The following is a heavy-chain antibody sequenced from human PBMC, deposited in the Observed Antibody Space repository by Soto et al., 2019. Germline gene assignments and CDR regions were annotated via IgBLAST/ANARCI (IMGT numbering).Heavy chain of an antibody. CDR2: IYYSGST. D-gene: IGHD2-21*01. CDR3: AREDYRLKLFAY. V-gene: IGHV4-30-4*01. CDR1: GGSISSGDYY. J-gene: IGHJ4*02. Sequence: SETLSLTCTVSGGSISSGDYYWSWIRQPPGKGLEWIGYIYYSGSTYYNPSLKSRVTISVDTSKNQFSLKLSSVTAADTAVYYCAREDYRLKLFAYWGQGTLVTVSS.